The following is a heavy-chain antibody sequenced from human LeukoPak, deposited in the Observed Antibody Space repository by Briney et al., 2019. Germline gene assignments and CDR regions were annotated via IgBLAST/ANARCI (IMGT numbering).Heavy chain of an antibody. J-gene: IGHJ5*02. Sequence: GASVKVSCKASGYTFTGYYMHWVRQASGQGLEWMGWINPNSGGTNYAQKFQGRVTMTRDTSISTAYMELSRLRSDDTAVYYCARVLVSPSIATWILGSSGFDPWGQGTLVTVSS. V-gene: IGHV1-2*02. CDR1: GYTFTGYY. CDR3: ARVLVSPSIATWILGSSGFDP. D-gene: IGHD6-6*01. CDR2: INPNSGGT.